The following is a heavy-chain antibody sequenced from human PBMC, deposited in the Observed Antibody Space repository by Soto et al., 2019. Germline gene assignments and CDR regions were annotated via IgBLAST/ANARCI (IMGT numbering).Heavy chain of an antibody. CDR1: GYTFTGYY. D-gene: IGHD3-3*01. J-gene: IGHJ5*02. Sequence: QVQLVQSGAEVKKPGASVKVSCKASGYTFTGYYMHWVRQAPGQGLEWMGWINPNSGGTNYAQKFQGWVTMTRDTSISTAYMELSRLRSDDTAVYYCARDGRLFGVDDGWFDPWGQGTLVTVSS. CDR3: ARDGRLFGVDDGWFDP. V-gene: IGHV1-2*04. CDR2: INPNSGGT.